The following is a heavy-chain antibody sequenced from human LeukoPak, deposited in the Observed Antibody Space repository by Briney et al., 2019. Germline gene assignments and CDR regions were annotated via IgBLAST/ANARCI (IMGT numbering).Heavy chain of an antibody. CDR3: ARGRGGFLEWLIYITEPYFDY. J-gene: IGHJ4*02. CDR1: GYTFTSYD. D-gene: IGHD3-3*01. Sequence: ASVKVSRKASGYTFTSYDINWVRQASGQGLEWMGWMNPNSGNTGYAQKFQGRVTITRNTSISTAYMELSSLRSEDTAVYYCARGRGGFLEWLIYITEPYFDYWGQGTLVTVSS. CDR2: MNPNSGNT. V-gene: IGHV1-8*03.